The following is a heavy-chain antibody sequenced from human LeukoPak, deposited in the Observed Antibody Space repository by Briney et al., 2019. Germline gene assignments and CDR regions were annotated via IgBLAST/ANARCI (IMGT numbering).Heavy chain of an antibody. D-gene: IGHD4-23*01. V-gene: IGHV3-21*01. Sequence: PGGSQRLSCAASGFTFSSYAMHWVRQAPGKGLEWVSSISSSSSYIYYADSVKGRFTISRDNAKNSLYLQMNSLRAEDTALYYCARGGSYGGYHSYWGQGTLVTVSS. CDR3: ARGGSYGGYHSY. CDR2: ISSSSSYI. J-gene: IGHJ4*02. CDR1: GFTFSSYA.